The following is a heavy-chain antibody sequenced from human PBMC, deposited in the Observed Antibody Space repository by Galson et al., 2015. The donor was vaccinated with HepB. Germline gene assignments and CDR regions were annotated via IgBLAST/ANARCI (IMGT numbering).Heavy chain of an antibody. V-gene: IGHV5-51*03. CDR3: ASQTPSSGWYGDAFDI. D-gene: IGHD6-19*01. J-gene: IGHJ3*02. CDR1: GYSFTTSW. CDR2: IYSGDSDT. Sequence: QSGAEVKKPGESLKISCKGSGYSFTTSWIGWVRQLPGKGLEWMGIIYSGDSDTRYSPSFQGQVTISADKSISTAYLQWNSLKAPDTAIYYCASQTPSSGWYGDAFDIWGQGTMVTVSS.